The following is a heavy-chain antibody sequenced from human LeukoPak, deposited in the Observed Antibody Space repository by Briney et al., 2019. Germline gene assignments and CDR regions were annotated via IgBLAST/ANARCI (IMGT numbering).Heavy chain of an antibody. CDR1: GFTFSSYA. Sequence: GGSLRLSCAASGFTFSSYAMSWVRQAPGKGLEWVSAISGSGGSTYYADSVKGRFTISRDNSKNTLYLQMNSLRAEDTAVYYCAKAYPQRGQLLWFGELFFDYWGQGTLVTVSS. D-gene: IGHD3-10*01. J-gene: IGHJ4*02. CDR2: ISGSGGST. V-gene: IGHV3-23*01. CDR3: AKAYPQRGQLLWFGELFFDY.